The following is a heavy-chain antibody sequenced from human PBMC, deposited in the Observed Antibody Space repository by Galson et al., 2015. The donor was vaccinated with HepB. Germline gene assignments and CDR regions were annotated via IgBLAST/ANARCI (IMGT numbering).Heavy chain of an antibody. CDR2: ISGSGYTT. D-gene: IGHD7-27*01. J-gene: IGHJ2*01. CDR1: GFTFSSYA. V-gene: IGHV3-23*01. Sequence: SLRLSCAASGFTFSSYAMSWVRQAPGKGLEWVSAISGSGYTTYYGDSAEGRFTISRDNSKNTLYLQMNSLRAEDTALYYCAKDHQSTGEWYFDLWGRGTLVAVSS. CDR3: AKDHQSTGEWYFDL.